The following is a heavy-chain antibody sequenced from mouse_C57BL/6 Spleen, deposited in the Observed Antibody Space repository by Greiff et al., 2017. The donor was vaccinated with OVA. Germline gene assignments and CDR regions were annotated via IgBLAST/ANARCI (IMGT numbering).Heavy chain of an antibody. CDR1: GFSLTSYG. V-gene: IGHV2-2*01. D-gene: IGHD2-2*01. CDR2: IWSGGST. CDR3: ARNWLPFYFAMAY. Sequence: VTLVESGPGLVQPSQSLSITCTVSGFSLTSYGVHWVRQSPGKGLEWLGVIWSGGSTDYDSSFISRHSNRKDNSKSQVFFKMNRLQADDPAIYYCARNWLPFYFAMAYWGKETSVTVSS. J-gene: IGHJ4*01.